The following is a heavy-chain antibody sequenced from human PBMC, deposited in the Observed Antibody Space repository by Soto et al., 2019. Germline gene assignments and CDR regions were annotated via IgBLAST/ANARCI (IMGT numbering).Heavy chain of an antibody. V-gene: IGHV3-49*03. CDR1: GFTFGDYA. J-gene: IGHJ6*03. CDR2: IRSKAYGGTT. D-gene: IGHD3-3*01. Sequence: GSLRLSCTASGFTFGDYAMSWFRQAPGKGLEWVGFIRSKAYGGTTEYAASVKGRFTISRDDSRSIAYLQMNSLKTEDTAVYYCTRLTLYDFWSGYHPGNYYYMDVWGKGTTVTVSS. CDR3: TRLTLYDFWSGYHPGNYYYMDV.